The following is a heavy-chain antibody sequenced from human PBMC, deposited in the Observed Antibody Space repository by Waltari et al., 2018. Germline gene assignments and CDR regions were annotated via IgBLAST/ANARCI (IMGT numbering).Heavy chain of an antibody. V-gene: IGHV4-4*07. Sequence: QVQLRESGPGLVKPSETLSLTCVVSGGSFSTYYWSWIRQPAGKGLEWIGRIHANGNTNSSPSLKSRVSMSLDTSKNQFSLTLSSVTAADTAIYYCARETGHLAYYSDYWGQGTLITVSS. CDR1: GGSFSTYY. J-gene: IGHJ4*02. D-gene: IGHD1-1*01. CDR2: IHANGNT. CDR3: ARETGHLAYYSDY.